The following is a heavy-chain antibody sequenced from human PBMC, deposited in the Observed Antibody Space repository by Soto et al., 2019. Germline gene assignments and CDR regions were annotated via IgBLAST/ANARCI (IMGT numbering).Heavy chain of an antibody. J-gene: IGHJ4*02. D-gene: IGHD3-16*02. CDR2: INPDGSEE. CDR1: GFTFNNHW. V-gene: IGHV3-7*01. CDR3: SRSLNA. Sequence: PGGPLRHSCTASGFTFNNHWMDWVRQTPVKGLEWVANINPDGSEEHYVDSVKGRFTISRDNAKNSLYLQMSSLTAEDSALYYCSRSLNAWGQGTLVTVSS.